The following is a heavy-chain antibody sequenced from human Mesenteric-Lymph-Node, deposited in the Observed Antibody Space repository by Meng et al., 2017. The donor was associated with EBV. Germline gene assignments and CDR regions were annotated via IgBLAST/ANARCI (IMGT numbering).Heavy chain of an antibody. CDR2: IDHSGRT. V-gene: IGHV4-4*02. D-gene: IGHD6-19*01. CDR1: CGSISSPHW. J-gene: IGHJ4*02. CDR3: ARDFIGVPGNFDY. Sequence: GARLVTHAVTLSLACCGSCGSISSPHWWSWARQPPGKGLEWIGEIDHSGRTNYNPPLKSRVTISVDKSKSEFSLKLSSVTAADTAVYYCARDFIGVPGNFDYWSQGTLVTVSS.